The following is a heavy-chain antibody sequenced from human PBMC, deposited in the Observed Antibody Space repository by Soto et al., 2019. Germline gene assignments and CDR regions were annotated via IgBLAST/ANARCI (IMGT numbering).Heavy chain of an antibody. Sequence: QVQLVESGGGVVQPGRSLRLSCAASGFTFSSYGMHWVRQAPGKGLEWVAVIWYDGSNKYYADSVKGRFTISRDNSKNTLYLQMNSLRAEDTAVYYCARGGYSSGWSDYWGQGTLVTVSS. CDR2: IWYDGSNK. D-gene: IGHD6-19*01. CDR3: ARGGYSSGWSDY. J-gene: IGHJ4*02. V-gene: IGHV3-33*01. CDR1: GFTFSSYG.